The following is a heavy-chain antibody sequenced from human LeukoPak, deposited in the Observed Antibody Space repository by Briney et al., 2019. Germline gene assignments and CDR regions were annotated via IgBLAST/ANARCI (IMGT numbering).Heavy chain of an antibody. CDR2: INQDGSEK. D-gene: IGHD5-12*01. CDR1: GFTFSSYW. J-gene: IGHJ4*02. V-gene: IGHV3-7*01. Sequence: GGSLRLSCAASGFTFSSYWMNWVRQAPGKGLEWVANINQDGSEKYYVDSVKGRFAISRDNAKNSLYLQMNSLRAEDTAVYYFAEEITSGPRRYDVRNFDSGGQETPVTSPQ. CDR3: AEEITSGPRRYDVRNFDS.